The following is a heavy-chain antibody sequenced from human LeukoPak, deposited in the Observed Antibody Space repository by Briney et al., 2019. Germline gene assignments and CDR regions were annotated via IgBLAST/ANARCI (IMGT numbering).Heavy chain of an antibody. CDR1: GFTFSSYA. Sequence: PGRSLRLSCAASGFTFSSYAMHRVRQAPGKGLEWVAVISYDGSNKYYADSVKGRFTISRDNSKNTLYLQMNSLRAEDTAVYYCAREWRIQRSTGYFDYWGQGTLVTVSS. CDR3: AREWRIQRSTGYFDY. J-gene: IGHJ4*02. CDR2: ISYDGSNK. D-gene: IGHD5-18*01. V-gene: IGHV3-30-3*01.